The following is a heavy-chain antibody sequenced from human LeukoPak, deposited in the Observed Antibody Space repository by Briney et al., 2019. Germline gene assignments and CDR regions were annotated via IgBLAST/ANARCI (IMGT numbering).Heavy chain of an antibody. D-gene: IGHD6-13*01. J-gene: IGHJ4*02. Sequence: ASVKVSCKASGYTXTDYYIHWVRQAPGQGLQWMGWSNPDGGATNYAQKFQGRVAMTRDTSIRTAYLELSGLRSDDTAIYYCVRDIAPPGNRLFDYWGQGTLVTVSS. CDR3: VRDIAPPGNRLFDY. V-gene: IGHV1-2*02. CDR2: SNPDGGAT. CDR1: GYTXTDYY.